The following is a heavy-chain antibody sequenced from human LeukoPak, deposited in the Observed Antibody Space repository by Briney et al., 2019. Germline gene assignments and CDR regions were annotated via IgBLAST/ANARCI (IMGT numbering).Heavy chain of an antibody. J-gene: IGHJ3*02. Sequence: PSETLSLTCAVSGYSISGGYYWGWIRPPPGKGLEWIGSIYHSGSTYYNPSLKSRVTISVDTSKNQFSLKLSSVTAADTAVYYCARVREVWYSSSWHDAFDIWGQGTMVTVSS. CDR2: IYHSGST. V-gene: IGHV4-38-2*01. CDR3: ARVREVWYSSSWHDAFDI. D-gene: IGHD6-13*01. CDR1: GYSISGGYY.